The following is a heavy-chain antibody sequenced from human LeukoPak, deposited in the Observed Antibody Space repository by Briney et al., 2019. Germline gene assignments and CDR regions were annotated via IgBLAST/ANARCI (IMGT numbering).Heavy chain of an antibody. Sequence: SVKVSCKASGGTFSSYAISWVRQTPGQGLEWMGRIIPIFGTANYAQKFQGRVTITTDESTSTAYMELSSLRSEDTAVYYCARDPSYGRQWLGNWFDPWGQGTLVTVSS. CDR2: IIPIFGTA. D-gene: IGHD6-19*01. J-gene: IGHJ5*02. CDR3: ARDPSYGRQWLGNWFDP. V-gene: IGHV1-69*05. CDR1: GGTFSSYA.